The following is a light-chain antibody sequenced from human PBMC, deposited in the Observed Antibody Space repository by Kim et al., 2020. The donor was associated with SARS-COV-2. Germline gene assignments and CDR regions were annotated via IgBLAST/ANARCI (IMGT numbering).Light chain of an antibody. CDR3: QQLNSYPRLT. J-gene: IGKJ4*01. Sequence: QLTQSPSFLSASVGDRVTITCRASQGISSYLAWYQQKPGKAPKLLIYAASTLQSGVPSRFSGSGSGTEFTLTISSLQPEYFATYYCQQLNSYPRLTFGGATKVDIK. CDR1: QGISSY. V-gene: IGKV1-9*01. CDR2: AAS.